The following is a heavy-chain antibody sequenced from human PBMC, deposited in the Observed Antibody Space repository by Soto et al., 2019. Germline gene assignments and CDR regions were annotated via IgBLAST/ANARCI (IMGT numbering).Heavy chain of an antibody. V-gene: IGHV3-30*18. D-gene: IGHD6-13*01. CDR3: AKVGAAALN. J-gene: IGHJ4*02. Sequence: VQLVESGGGVVQPGRSLRLSCGGSGFSFRSYGMHWVRQAPGKGLEWVASISYDGSNTYSADSVKGRFTISRDNSNNTLYLQMNSLRAEDTAVYYCAKVGAAALNWGQGTLVSVSS. CDR2: ISYDGSNT. CDR1: GFSFRSYG.